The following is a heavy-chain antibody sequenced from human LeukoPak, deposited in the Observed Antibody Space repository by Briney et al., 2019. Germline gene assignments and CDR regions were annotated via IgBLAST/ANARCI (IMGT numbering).Heavy chain of an antibody. Sequence: ASVKVSCKASGGTFSSYAISWVRQAPGQGLEWMGRINPNSGGTNYAQKFQGRVTMTRDTSISTAYMELSRLRSDDTAVYYCASGVGATIVPTFDYWGQGTLVTVSS. V-gene: IGHV1-2*06. CDR1: GGTFSSYA. CDR3: ASGVGATIVPTFDY. D-gene: IGHD1-26*01. CDR2: INPNSGGT. J-gene: IGHJ4*02.